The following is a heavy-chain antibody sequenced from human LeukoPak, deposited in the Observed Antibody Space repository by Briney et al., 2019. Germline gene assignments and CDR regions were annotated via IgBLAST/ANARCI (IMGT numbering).Heavy chain of an antibody. D-gene: IGHD1-1*01. CDR2: INPKSGGT. CDR3: ARESRNDKWFDP. J-gene: IGHJ5*02. Sequence: ASVKVSCKASGYTLTDYYMHWVRQAPGQGLEWMGWINPKSGGTKFAQRFLGRVTMIRDTSISTAYMQLSSLTSDDTAVYYCARESRNDKWFDPWGQGTLVTVSS. CDR1: GYTLTDYY. V-gene: IGHV1-2*02.